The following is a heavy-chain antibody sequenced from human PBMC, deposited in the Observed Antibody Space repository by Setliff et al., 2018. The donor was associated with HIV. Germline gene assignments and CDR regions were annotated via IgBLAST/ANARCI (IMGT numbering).Heavy chain of an antibody. CDR2: VYPGDSDI. D-gene: IGHD2-2*01. CDR1: GYIFTTYW. V-gene: IGHV5-51*01. J-gene: IGHJ1*01. Sequence: GESLKISCKGSGYIFTTYWIGWVRQMPGKGLEWMGIVYPGDSDIRYSPSFQGQVTISVDKSIRAAYLKWSSLKASDIAMYYCVRHFSSSSQFSALGYWGLGTLVTVSS. CDR3: VRHFSSSSQFSALGY.